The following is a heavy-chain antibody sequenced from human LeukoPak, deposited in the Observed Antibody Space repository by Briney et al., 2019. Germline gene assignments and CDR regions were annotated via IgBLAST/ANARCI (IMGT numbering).Heavy chain of an antibody. CDR1: GGTFSSYA. J-gene: IGHJ4*02. CDR3: ARLPRDGYTYGTFDY. D-gene: IGHD5-24*01. CDR2: IIPIFGTA. Sequence: ASVKVSCKASGGTFSSYAISWVRQAPGQGLEWMGGIIPIFGTANYAQKFQGRVTITADESTSTAYTELSSLRSEDTAVYYCARLPRDGYTYGTFDYWGQGTLVTVSS. V-gene: IGHV1-69*01.